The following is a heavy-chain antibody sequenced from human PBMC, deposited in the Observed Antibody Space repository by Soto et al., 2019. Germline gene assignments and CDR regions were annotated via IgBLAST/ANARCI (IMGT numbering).Heavy chain of an antibody. D-gene: IGHD3-3*01. J-gene: IGHJ4*02. CDR2: IDTSSTKI. V-gene: IGHV3-11*01. CDR3: ASHYDLWTGYLSPVDY. CDR1: GYTFSDYY. Sequence: QVQLVESGGDLVKPGGSLRLSCAASGYTFSDYYLSWIRQAPGKGLEWISYIDTSSTKIYYADSVRGRFTISRDNGKNSLFLEMNNLRVEDTAVYFCASHYDLWTGYLSPVDYRGRGTLVTVSS.